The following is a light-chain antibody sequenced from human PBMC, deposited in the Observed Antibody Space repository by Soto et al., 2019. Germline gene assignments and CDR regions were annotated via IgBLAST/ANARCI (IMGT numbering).Light chain of an antibody. CDR1: QGVSTN. V-gene: IGKV3-15*01. CDR3: QQYGSSQFT. CDR2: GAT. J-gene: IGKJ3*01. Sequence: EIVMTQSPATLSVSPGERATLSCRASQGVSTNLAWHQQKPGQPPRLLIYGATTRATGIPARFSGSGSGTEFTLTISSLQSEDFAVYYCQQYGSSQFTFGPGTKVNVK.